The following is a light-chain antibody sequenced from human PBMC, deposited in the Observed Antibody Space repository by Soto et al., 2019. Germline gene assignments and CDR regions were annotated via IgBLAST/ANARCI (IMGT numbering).Light chain of an antibody. J-gene: IGKJ1*01. CDR2: GAS. Sequence: EIVMTQSPATLSGSPGERATLSCRASQSVNSHLAWYHQKPGQAPRLLIYGASTRATGIPARFSGSGSGTEFTPTVSSLQPEDFAVYFCQQYNSWPRTFGQGTKVEVK. V-gene: IGKV3-15*01. CDR1: QSVNSH. CDR3: QQYNSWPRT.